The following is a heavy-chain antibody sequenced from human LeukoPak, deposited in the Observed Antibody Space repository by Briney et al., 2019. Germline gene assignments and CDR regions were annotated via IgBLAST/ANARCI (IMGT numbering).Heavy chain of an antibody. CDR1: GYTFTSYD. J-gene: IGHJ4*02. CDR2: INPNSGGT. V-gene: IGHV1-2*06. CDR3: ARDFMGSYEY. D-gene: IGHD3-10*01. Sequence: ASVKVSCKASGYTFTSYDINWVRQAPGQGLEWMGRINPNSGGTNYAQKFQGRVTMTRDTSISTVYMELSRLTSDDTAVYYCARDFMGSYEYWGQGTLVTVSS.